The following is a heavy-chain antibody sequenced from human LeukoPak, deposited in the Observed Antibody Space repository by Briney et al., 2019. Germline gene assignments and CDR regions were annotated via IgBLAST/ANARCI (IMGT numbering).Heavy chain of an antibody. CDR1: GGSISSYY. CDR2: IYYIGST. D-gene: IGHD5-24*01. Sequence: SETLSLTCTVSGGSISSYYWSWIRQPPGKGLEWIGYIYYIGSTNCNPSLKSRVTISVDMSKNQFSLKLSSVTAADTAVYYCAGAPEMATTTYWYFDLWGRGTLVTVSS. CDR3: AGAPEMATTTYWYFDL. J-gene: IGHJ2*01. V-gene: IGHV4-59*01.